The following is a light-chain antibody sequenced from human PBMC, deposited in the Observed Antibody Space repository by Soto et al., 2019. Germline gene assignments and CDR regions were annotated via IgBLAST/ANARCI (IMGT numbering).Light chain of an antibody. CDR3: AAWDDSLNGYV. Sequence: QSVLTQPPSASGTPGQRVTISCSGSSSNIGSNTVNWYQLLPGTAPKLLIYSNNQRPSGVPDRFSGSKSGTSASRAISGLQSEDEADYYCAAWDDSLNGYVFGTGTKVTGL. CDR1: SSNIGSNT. J-gene: IGLJ1*01. CDR2: SNN. V-gene: IGLV1-44*01.